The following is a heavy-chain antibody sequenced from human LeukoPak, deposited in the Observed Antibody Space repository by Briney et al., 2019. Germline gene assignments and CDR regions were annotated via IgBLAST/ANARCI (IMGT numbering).Heavy chain of an antibody. CDR2: IRGGGASI. V-gene: IGHV3-48*04. Sequence: PGGSLRLSCAASGFTFSTYSMNWVRQAPGKGLQWISYIRGGGASISYADSVKGRFTISRDSAEKSLYLQMNSLRAEDTAIYYCVKLRRFLDTTESNYMDVWGKGTTVTVSS. CDR3: VKLRRFLDTTESNYMDV. D-gene: IGHD3/OR15-3a*01. CDR1: GFTFSTYS. J-gene: IGHJ6*03.